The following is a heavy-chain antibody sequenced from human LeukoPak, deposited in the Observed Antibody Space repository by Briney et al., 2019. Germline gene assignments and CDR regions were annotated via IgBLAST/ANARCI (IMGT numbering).Heavy chain of an antibody. D-gene: IGHD3-10*01. V-gene: IGHV1-18*04. CDR2: ISPYNGDT. Sequence: ASVKVSCKASSYTFTSHGISWVRQAPGQGLEWMGWISPYNGDTNYAQKFQGRVTMTTDTSTRTTYMELRSLRSDDTAIYYCARGRRPGKYFYASGSFDYWGQGTLVTVSS. CDR3: ARGRRPGKYFYASGSFDY. CDR1: SYTFTSHG. J-gene: IGHJ4*02.